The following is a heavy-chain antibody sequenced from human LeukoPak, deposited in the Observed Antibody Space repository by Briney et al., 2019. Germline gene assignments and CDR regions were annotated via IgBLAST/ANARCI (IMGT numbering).Heavy chain of an antibody. V-gene: IGHV4-61*02. J-gene: IGHJ4*02. Sequence: SQTLSLTCTVSGGSISSGSYYWSWIRQPAGKGLEWIGRIYTSGSTNYNPSLKSRVTISVDTSKNLFSLKLSSVTAADTAVYYCARDRKYYYDSSGYYNYYFDYWGQGTLVTVSS. CDR3: ARDRKYYYDSSGYYNYYFDY. CDR2: IYTSGST. D-gene: IGHD3-22*01. CDR1: GGSISSGSYY.